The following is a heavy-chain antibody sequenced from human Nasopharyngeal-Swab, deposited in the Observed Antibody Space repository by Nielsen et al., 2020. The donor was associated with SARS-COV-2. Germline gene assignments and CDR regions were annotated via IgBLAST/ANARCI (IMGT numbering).Heavy chain of an antibody. CDR2: IDPSDSYT. V-gene: IGHV5-10-1*01. Sequence: VRQMPGKGLEWMGRIDPSDSYTNYSPSFRGHVTISADKSISTAYLQWSSLKASDTAMYYCATLTVGGNNWFDPWDQGTLVTVSS. D-gene: IGHD4-23*01. J-gene: IGHJ5*02. CDR3: ATLTVGGNNWFDP.